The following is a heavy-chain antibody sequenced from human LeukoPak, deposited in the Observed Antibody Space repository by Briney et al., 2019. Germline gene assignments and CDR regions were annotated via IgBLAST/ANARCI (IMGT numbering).Heavy chain of an antibody. D-gene: IGHD3-3*01. Sequence: VQPGGSLRLSCGVSGFTFSRYWMSWVRQAPGKGLEWVSAISGSGGSTYYADSVKGRFTISRDNSKNTLYLQMNSLRAEDTAVYYCAKSWYDFWSGYPGYYYYGMDVWGQGTTVTVSS. V-gene: IGHV3-23*01. CDR3: AKSWYDFWSGYPGYYYYGMDV. J-gene: IGHJ6*02. CDR1: GFTFSRYW. CDR2: ISGSGGST.